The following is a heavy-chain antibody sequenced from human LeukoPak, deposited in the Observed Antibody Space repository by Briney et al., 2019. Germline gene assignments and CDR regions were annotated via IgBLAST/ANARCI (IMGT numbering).Heavy chain of an antibody. D-gene: IGHD4-17*01. CDR3: TTGSSGDPLYYYYYGMDV. CDR2: IKSKTDGGTT. V-gene: IGHV3-15*01. J-gene: IGHJ6*02. Sequence: GGSLRLSCAASGFTFSSYSMNWVRQAPGKGLEWVGRIKSKTDGGTTDYAAPVKGRFTISRDDSKNTLYLQMNSLKTEDTAVYYCTTGSSGDPLYYYYYGMDVWGQGITVTVSS. CDR1: GFTFSSYS.